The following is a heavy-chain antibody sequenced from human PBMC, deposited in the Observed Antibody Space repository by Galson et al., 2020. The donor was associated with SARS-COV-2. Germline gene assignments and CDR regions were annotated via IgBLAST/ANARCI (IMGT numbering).Heavy chain of an antibody. D-gene: IGHD2-15*01. CDR2: ISSSGSYI. V-gene: IGHV3-11*04. CDR3: ARVGDCSGGICYGAEYFQH. J-gene: IGHJ1*01. Sequence: LRLSCAASGFTFSDYFMSWVRQAPGKGLEWVSYISSSGSYINYADSVKGRFTISRDNAKNSLNLQMNSLRVEDTAVYYCARVGDCSGGICYGAEYFQHWGQGTLVTVSS. CDR1: GFTFSDYF.